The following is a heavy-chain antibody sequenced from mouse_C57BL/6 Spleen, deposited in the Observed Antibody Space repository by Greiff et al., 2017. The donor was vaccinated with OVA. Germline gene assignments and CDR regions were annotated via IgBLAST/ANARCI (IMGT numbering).Heavy chain of an antibody. V-gene: IGHV1-69*01. CDR2: IDPHDSYT. J-gene: IGHJ3*01. D-gene: IGHD2-5*01. Sequence: VQLQQPGAELVMPGASVKLSCKASGYTFTSYWMHWVKQRPGPGLEWLGGIDPHDSYTNYNQQFQGTTTLTIDNSSSTAYMQHSSLTSEDAAVYYCSTYYSNYLADWGQGTLVTVSA. CDR3: STYYSNYLAD. CDR1: GYTFTSYW.